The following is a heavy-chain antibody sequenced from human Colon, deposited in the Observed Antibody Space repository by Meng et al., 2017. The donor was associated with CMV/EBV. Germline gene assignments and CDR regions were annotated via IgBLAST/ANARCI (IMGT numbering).Heavy chain of an antibody. J-gene: IGHJ4*02. V-gene: IGHV3-21*05. CDR1: GFPLNSHS. D-gene: IGHD2-2*01. Sequence: GGSLRLSCEGSGFPLNSHSMNWVRQAPGKGLEWISYISSSGKDEYYADSVKGRFTISRDNAKNSVSLQMNALKVEDTAVYYCMRDLLPIRLIPAAQDYWGQGTLVTVSS. CDR2: ISSSGKDE. CDR3: MRDLLPIRLIPAAQDY.